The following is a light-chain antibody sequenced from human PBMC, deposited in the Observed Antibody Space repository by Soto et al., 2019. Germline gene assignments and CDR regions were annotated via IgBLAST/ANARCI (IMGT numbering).Light chain of an antibody. J-gene: IGKJ5*01. CDR2: AAS. V-gene: IGKV1-39*01. CDR3: QQLHGYPIT. CDR1: QSISSY. Sequence: IQMAQPPFALSATVRERATITCRASQSISSYLNWYQHKPGKAPKLLIYAASSLQTGVPSRFSGSGSGTHFTLTISSLQPQDFGTYYCQQLHGYPITFGQGTRLEIK.